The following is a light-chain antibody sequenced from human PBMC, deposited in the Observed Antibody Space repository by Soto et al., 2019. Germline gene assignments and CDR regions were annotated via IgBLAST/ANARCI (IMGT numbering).Light chain of an antibody. CDR2: GAS. Sequence: EIVLTQSPATLSLSPGERATLSCRASQSVSSYLAWYQHKPGQAPRLLIYGASSRATGIPDRFSGSGSGTEFTLTISRLEPEDFAVYYCQQYGSSSWTFGQGTKVEIK. CDR1: QSVSSY. J-gene: IGKJ1*01. CDR3: QQYGSSSWT. V-gene: IGKV3-20*01.